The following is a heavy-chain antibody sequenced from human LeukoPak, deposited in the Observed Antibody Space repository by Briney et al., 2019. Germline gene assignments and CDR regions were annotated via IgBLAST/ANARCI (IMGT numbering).Heavy chain of an antibody. CDR3: AKEAYYYDSSGYYIDI. CDR2: ISSASNYI. V-gene: IGHV3-21*04. D-gene: IGHD3-22*01. Sequence: GGSLRLSCAASGFTFSSYSMDWVRQAPGKGLEWVSSISSASNYIYYADSVRGRFTISRDNAKNSLYLQMNSLRAEDTAVYYCAKEAYYYDSSGYYIDIWGQGTMVTVSS. J-gene: IGHJ3*02. CDR1: GFTFSSYS.